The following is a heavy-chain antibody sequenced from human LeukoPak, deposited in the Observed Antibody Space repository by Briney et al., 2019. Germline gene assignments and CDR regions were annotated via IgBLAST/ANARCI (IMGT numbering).Heavy chain of an antibody. CDR1: GYTFTSYD. CDR3: ARDSDYSGYDWFVY. D-gene: IGHD5-12*01. Sequence: ASGKVSCKASGYTFTSYDITWVRPAPGQGLEWMGWITPSNGNTNYAQKLQGRVTMTTDPSTSTAYMELTSLRADYTAVYYCARDSDYSGYDWFVYWGQGTLVTVSS. CDR2: ITPSNGNT. V-gene: IGHV1-18*01. J-gene: IGHJ4*02.